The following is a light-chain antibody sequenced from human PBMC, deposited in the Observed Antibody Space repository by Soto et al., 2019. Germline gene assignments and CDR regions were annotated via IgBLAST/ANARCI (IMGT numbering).Light chain of an antibody. CDR1: RSDVGSYNL. V-gene: IGLV2-23*01. Sequence: QSVLTQPASMSGSPGQSITISCTGTRSDVGSYNLVSWYQQYPGKAPKLMIYEGSKRPSGVSDRFSGSKSGNTAALTISGLQAEDEADYYCCSYAGSSTYVFGTGTKLTVL. J-gene: IGLJ1*01. CDR2: EGS. CDR3: CSYAGSSTYV.